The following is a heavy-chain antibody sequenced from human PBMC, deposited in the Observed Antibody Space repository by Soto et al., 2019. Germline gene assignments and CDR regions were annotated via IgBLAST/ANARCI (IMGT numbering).Heavy chain of an antibody. CDR1: GFTFSYFG. D-gene: IGHD4-17*01. CDR3: AKGTYGDYDPNFDF. V-gene: IGHV3-30*02. Sequence: PGGSLRLSCAASGFTFSYFGMHWVRQAPGKGLEWVAVIWFDGTNKYYADSVKGRFTISRDNSKNTLYLQMNSLRAEDAAVYYCAKGTYGDYDPNFDFWGQGTLVTVSS. CDR2: IWFDGTNK. J-gene: IGHJ4*02.